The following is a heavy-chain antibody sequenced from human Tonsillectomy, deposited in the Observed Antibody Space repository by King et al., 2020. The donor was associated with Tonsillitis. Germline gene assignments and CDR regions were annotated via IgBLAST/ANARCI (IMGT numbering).Heavy chain of an antibody. CDR2: INSDGSST. D-gene: IGHD3-9*01. V-gene: IGHV3-74*01. Sequence: VQLVESGGGLVQPGGSLRLSCAASGFTFSSYWMHWVRQAPGKGLVWVSRINSDGSSTIYADSVKGRFTISRDNAKNTLYLQMNSLRAEDTAVYYCARGADILNGYYNVEPRGRFGPLGQGTLGTVS. CDR1: GFTFSSYW. J-gene: IGHJ5*01. CDR3: ARGADILNGYYNVEPRGRFGP.